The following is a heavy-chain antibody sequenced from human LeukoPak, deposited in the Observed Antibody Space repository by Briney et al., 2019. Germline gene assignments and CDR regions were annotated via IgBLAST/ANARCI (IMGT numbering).Heavy chain of an antibody. D-gene: IGHD3-3*01. CDR3: AREDYYDFWSGANWFDP. CDR1: GFTFSSYS. CDR2: ISSSGSYI. Sequence: PGGSLRLSCAASGFTFSSYSMNWVRQAPGKGLEWVSSISSSGSYIYYADSVKGRFTISRDNAKNSLYLQMNSLRAEDTAVYYCAREDYYDFWSGANWFDPWGQGTLVTVSS. J-gene: IGHJ5*02. V-gene: IGHV3-21*01.